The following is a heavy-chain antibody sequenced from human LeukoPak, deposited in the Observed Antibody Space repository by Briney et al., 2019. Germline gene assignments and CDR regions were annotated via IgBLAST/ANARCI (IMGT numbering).Heavy chain of an antibody. Sequence: SETLSLTCTVSGGSISSSSYYWGWIRQPPGRGLGWIGIIYYSGSTYYNPSLKSRLTISVDMSKNQFSLRLSSVTAADTAVYYCARHSRYFDWLEFDYWGQGTLVTVSS. CDR1: GGSISSSSYY. V-gene: IGHV4-39*01. CDR3: ARHSRYFDWLEFDY. CDR2: IYYSGST. J-gene: IGHJ4*02. D-gene: IGHD3-9*01.